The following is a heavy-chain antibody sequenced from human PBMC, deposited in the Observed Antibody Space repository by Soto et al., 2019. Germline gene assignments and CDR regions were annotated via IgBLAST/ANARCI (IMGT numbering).Heavy chain of an antibody. CDR2: FSYRGDT. CDR3: ARTYYEILSCYTLGWFDP. D-gene: IGHD3-9*01. CDR1: GGSISSSDYF. Sequence: QLQLQESGPGLVKPSETLSLTCTVSGGSISSSDYFWGWIRQPPGKGLEWIGSFSYRGDTYHNPSRKSRVSISVDTSKNQFSLKLSSVSVADTAVYYCARTYYEILSCYTLGWFDPWGRGTLVTVSS. J-gene: IGHJ5*02. V-gene: IGHV4-39*01.